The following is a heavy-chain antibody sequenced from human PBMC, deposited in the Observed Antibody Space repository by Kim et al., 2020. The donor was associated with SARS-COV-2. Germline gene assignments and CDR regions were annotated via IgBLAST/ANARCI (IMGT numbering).Heavy chain of an antibody. CDR2: ISWDGGST. J-gene: IGHJ4*02. V-gene: IGHV3-43D*03. Sequence: GGSLRLSCAASGFTFDDYAMHWVRQAPGKGLEWVSLISWDGGSTYYADSVKGRFTISRDNSKNSLYLQMNSLRAEDTALYYCAKGGGYSGYELDYWGQGTLVPVSS. CDR3: AKGGGYSGYELDY. D-gene: IGHD5-12*01. CDR1: GFTFDDYA.